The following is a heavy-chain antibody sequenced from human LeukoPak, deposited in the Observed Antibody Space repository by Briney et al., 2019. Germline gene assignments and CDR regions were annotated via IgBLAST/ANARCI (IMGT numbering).Heavy chain of an antibody. D-gene: IGHD5-24*01. CDR3: ARDGYNFGDYAFDI. CDR2: IYYSGST. Sequence: SETLSLTCTVSGGSISSSSYYWGWIRQPPGKGLEWIGSIYYSGSTYYNPSLKSRVTISVDTSKNQFSLKLSSVTAADTAVYYCARDGYNFGDYAFDIWGQGTMVTVSS. CDR1: GGSISSSSYY. J-gene: IGHJ3*02. V-gene: IGHV4-39*07.